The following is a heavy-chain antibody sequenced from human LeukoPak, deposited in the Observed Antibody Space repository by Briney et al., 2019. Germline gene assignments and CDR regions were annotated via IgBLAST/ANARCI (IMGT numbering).Heavy chain of an antibody. V-gene: IGHV4-59*01. CDR3: ARVGTYYRSLDS. CDR2: IYHSGGT. Sequence: PSETLSLTCTVSGVSINDASWNWIRKPPGQGLEWIGYIYHSGGTNYNPSLKSRVTISLDTSKNQFSLKLSSVTAADTAVYYCARVGTYYRSLDSWGQGTLVTVSS. J-gene: IGHJ4*02. D-gene: IGHD3-10*01. CDR1: GVSINDAS.